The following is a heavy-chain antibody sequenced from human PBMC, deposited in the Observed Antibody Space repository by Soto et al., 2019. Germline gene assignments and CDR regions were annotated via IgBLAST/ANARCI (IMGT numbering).Heavy chain of an antibody. V-gene: IGHV3-30*18. CDR1: GFTFSDCG. CDR2: VSSDGGNY. D-gene: IGHD2-21*02. Sequence: QVQLVESGGGVIEPGRSQRLSGAASGFTFSDCGMHWVRESPGKGLERVAVVSSDGGNYYYADSVKGRFTISRDNSKNKLYLQMNSLRAEDTAVYYCAKEVGTATTAITNWHFDLWGRGTLVTVSS. CDR3: AKEVGTATTAITNWHFDL. J-gene: IGHJ2*01.